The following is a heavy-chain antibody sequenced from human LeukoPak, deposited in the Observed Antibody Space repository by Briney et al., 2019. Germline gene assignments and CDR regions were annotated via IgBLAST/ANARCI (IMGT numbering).Heavy chain of an antibody. CDR1: GFTFSGYA. CDR2: ITGSGDYT. Sequence: GGCLRLSCAASGFTFSGYAMTWVRQAPGKGLEWVSSITGSGDYTYYIDSVKGRFTISRDNSKNILYLQMNSLRGEDTALYYCAKDGLYYDGSAHVYYFDYWGQGTLVAVSS. V-gene: IGHV3-23*01. D-gene: IGHD3-22*01. CDR3: AKDGLYYDGSAHVYYFDY. J-gene: IGHJ4*02.